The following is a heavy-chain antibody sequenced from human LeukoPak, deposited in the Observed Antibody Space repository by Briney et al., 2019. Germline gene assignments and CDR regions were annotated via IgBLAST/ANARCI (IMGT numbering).Heavy chain of an antibody. CDR3: ARGDDSGYYDYFDY. V-gene: IGHV3-23*01. CDR2: ISGSDGST. J-gene: IGHJ4*02. D-gene: IGHD3-22*01. Sequence: GGSLRLSCAASGFTFSTYAMSWVRQAPGKGLEWVSGISGSDGSTYYADSVKGRFTISRDFSKNTVFLHMNSLRAEDTAMYYCARGDDSGYYDYFDYWGQGALVTVSS. CDR1: GFTFSTYA.